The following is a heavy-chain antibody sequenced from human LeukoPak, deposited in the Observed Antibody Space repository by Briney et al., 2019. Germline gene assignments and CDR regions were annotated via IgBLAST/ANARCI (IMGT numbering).Heavy chain of an antibody. CDR2: ISASAGTT. J-gene: IGHJ4*02. CDR3: AKDRPLNWGYYFDS. D-gene: IGHD7-27*01. Sequence: GGSLRLSCAASGFTFTNYAMTWVRQAPGKGLEWVSSISASAGTTYYADSVKGRFTISRDTSKTTLHLKMSSLRADDTAVYYCAKDRPLNWGYYFDSWGQGTVVTVSS. CDR1: GFTFTNYA. V-gene: IGHV3-23*01.